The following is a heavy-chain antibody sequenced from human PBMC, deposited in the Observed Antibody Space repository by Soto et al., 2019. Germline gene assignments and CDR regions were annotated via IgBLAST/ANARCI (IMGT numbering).Heavy chain of an antibody. CDR2: INPNSGGT. CDR1: GYTFTSYY. D-gene: IGHD6-13*01. CDR3: ARGQQLVTYNCFDP. Sequence: VKVSCXASGYTFTSYYMHWLRQAPGQGLEWMGWINPNSGGTNYAQKFQGRVTMTRDTSISTAYMELSRLRSDDTAVYYCARGQQLVTYNCFDPWGQGTLVTVSS. V-gene: IGHV1-2*02. J-gene: IGHJ5*02.